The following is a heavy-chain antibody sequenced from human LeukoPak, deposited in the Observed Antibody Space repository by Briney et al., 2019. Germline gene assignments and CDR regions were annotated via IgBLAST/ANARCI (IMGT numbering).Heavy chain of an antibody. CDR2: MNPNSGNT. CDR3: ARSYSRRGYSGYVDY. D-gene: IGHD5-12*01. J-gene: IGHJ4*02. V-gene: IGHV1-8*01. Sequence: ASVKVSCKASGYTFTNYGIIWVRQATGQGLEWMGWMNPNSGNTGYAQKFQGRVTITRNTSISTAYMELSSLRSEDTAVYYCARSYSRRGYSGYVDYWGQGTLVTVSS. CDR1: GYTFTNYG.